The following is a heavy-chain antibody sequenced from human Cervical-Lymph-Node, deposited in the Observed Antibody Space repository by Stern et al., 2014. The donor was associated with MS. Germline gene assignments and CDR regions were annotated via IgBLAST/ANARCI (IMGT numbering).Heavy chain of an antibody. CDR3: ARDFVDTAMITRSDYLDC. CDR1: GYTLTNYP. D-gene: IGHD5-18*01. CDR2: INTNTGNS. Sequence: QVQLVQSGSELKKPGASVKVSCKASGYTLTNYPINWVRQAPGQGLEWMGWINTNTGNSTYAQDFTGRVVFTLDTSVSTAYLQISNLKAEDTAVYYCARDFVDTAMITRSDYLDCWGQGTLVTVSS. V-gene: IGHV7-4-1*02. J-gene: IGHJ4*02.